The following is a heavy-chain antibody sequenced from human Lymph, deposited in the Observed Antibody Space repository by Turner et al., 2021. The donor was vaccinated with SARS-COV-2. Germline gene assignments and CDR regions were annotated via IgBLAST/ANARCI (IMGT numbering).Heavy chain of an antibody. V-gene: IGHV1-24*01. CDR3: ATLKSNWKILTGRYYFDF. Sequence: QVQLGQSGADVKKPGAAVKVSCKVTGYTLSELSIPGVRQAPGKGLEWMGGFEPEDGETIYAQKFQGRVTMTEDTSTDTAYMELSSLRSDDTAVYYCATLKSNWKILTGRYYFDFWGQGTLVTVSS. CDR2: FEPEDGET. D-gene: IGHD1-1*01. CDR1: GYTLSELS. J-gene: IGHJ4*02.